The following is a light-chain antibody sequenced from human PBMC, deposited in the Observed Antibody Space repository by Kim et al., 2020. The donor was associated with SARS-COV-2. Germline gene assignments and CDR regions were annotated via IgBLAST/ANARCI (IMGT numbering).Light chain of an antibody. Sequence: EIVMTQSPATLSVSPGERVILSCRASQDIRNNLAWYQQKPGQAPRLLIHGASIRATGIPARFSGSGSGTEFTLTISSLQSEDLAVYYCQQYDIWPPLTFGGVTKVDIK. V-gene: IGKV3-15*01. J-gene: IGKJ4*01. CDR3: QQYDIWPPLT. CDR1: QDIRNN. CDR2: GAS.